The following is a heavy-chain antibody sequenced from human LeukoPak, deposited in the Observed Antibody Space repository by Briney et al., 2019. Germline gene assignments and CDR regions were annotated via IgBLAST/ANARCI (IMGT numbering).Heavy chain of an antibody. CDR3: ARERREYGIDY. J-gene: IGHJ4*02. CDR1: GSTFSNYW. V-gene: IGHV3-7*01. Sequence: GGSLRLSCAASGSTFSNYWMNWVRQAPGKGLEWVANIKEHGSEKYYVDSVKGRFTISRDNAKKSLDLQMNSLRAEDTAVYYCARERREYGIDYWGQGTLVTVSS. CDR2: IKEHGSEK. D-gene: IGHD4-17*01.